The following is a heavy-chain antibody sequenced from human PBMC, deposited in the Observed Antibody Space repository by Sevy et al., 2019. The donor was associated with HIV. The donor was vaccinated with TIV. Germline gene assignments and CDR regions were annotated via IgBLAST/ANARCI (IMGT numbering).Heavy chain of an antibody. Sequence: YAVSGGSISSGGYSWSWIRQPPGKGLEWIGYIYHSGSTYYNPSLKSRVTISVDRSKNQFSLKLSSVTAADTAVYYCARGNYDFWSGYYRGLNWFDPWGQGTLVTVSS. CDR3: ARGNYDFWSGYYRGLNWFDP. V-gene: IGHV4-30-2*01. D-gene: IGHD3-3*01. CDR1: GGSISSGGYS. J-gene: IGHJ5*02. CDR2: IYHSGST.